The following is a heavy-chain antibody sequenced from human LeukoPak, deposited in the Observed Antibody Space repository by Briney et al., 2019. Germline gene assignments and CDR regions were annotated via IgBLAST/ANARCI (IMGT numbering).Heavy chain of an antibody. Sequence: PGGSLRLSCAASGFTFSSYAMSWVRQAPGKGLEWVSAISGSGGTTYYADSVKGRFTISRDNSKNTLYLQMNSLRAEDTAVYYCARDPNYYGSGRNAFDIWGQGTMVTVSS. CDR3: ARDPNYYGSGRNAFDI. J-gene: IGHJ3*02. V-gene: IGHV3-23*01. D-gene: IGHD3-10*01. CDR1: GFTFSSYA. CDR2: ISGSGGTT.